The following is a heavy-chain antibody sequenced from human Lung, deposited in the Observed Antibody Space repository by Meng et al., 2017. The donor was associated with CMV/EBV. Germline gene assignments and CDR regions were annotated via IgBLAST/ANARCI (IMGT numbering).Heavy chain of an antibody. CDR1: EFTFSSQG. CDR2: IRNDGSYE. J-gene: IGHJ5*02. Sequence: GGSLRLXCEESEFTFSSQGMHWVRQAPGKGLEWVAFIRNDGSYEYYGDSVRGRFTISGDNSKNTVYLYMNSLRVEDTAVYYCAKDQGLGRFGPWGQGTRVTVSS. V-gene: IGHV3-30*02. CDR3: AKDQGLGRFGP.